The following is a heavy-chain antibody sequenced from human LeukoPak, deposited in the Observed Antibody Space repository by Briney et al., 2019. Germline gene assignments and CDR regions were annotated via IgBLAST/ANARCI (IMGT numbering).Heavy chain of an antibody. CDR3: ARARDYHFDY. V-gene: IGHV3-48*03. Sequence: PGGSLRLSCAASGFTFSSYEMNWVRQAPGKGLEWVSYISSSGSTIYYADSVKGRFTISRDNAKNSLYLQMNSLRAEDTAVYYCARARDYHFDYWGQGTLVTVSS. CDR1: GFTFSSYE. D-gene: IGHD4-11*01. CDR2: ISSSGSTI. J-gene: IGHJ4*02.